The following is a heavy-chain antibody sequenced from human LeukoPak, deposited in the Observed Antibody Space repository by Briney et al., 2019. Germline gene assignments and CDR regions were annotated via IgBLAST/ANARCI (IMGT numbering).Heavy chain of an antibody. Sequence: GGSLRLSCAASGFTFSSYDIHWVRQATGKGLEWVSAIGTAGDTYYPGSVKGRFTISRENAKNSLYLQMNSLRAGDTAVYYCARVRGSGWFDYWGQGTLVTVSS. CDR3: ARVRGSGWFDY. J-gene: IGHJ4*02. CDR2: IGTAGDT. D-gene: IGHD6-19*01. CDR1: GFTFSSYD. V-gene: IGHV3-13*01.